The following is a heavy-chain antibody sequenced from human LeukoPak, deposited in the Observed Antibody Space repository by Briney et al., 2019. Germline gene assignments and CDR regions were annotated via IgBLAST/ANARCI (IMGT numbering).Heavy chain of an antibody. D-gene: IGHD6-13*01. CDR3: AECIFWYSSSWSFDY. V-gene: IGHV3-53*05. CDR1: GFTVSSNY. CDR2: IYSGGST. J-gene: IGHJ4*02. Sequence: GGSLRLSCAASGFTVSSNYMSWVRQAPGKGLEWVSVIYSGGSTYYADSVKGRFTISRDNSKNTLYLQMNSLRAEDTAVYYCAECIFWYSSSWSFDYWGQGTLVTVSS.